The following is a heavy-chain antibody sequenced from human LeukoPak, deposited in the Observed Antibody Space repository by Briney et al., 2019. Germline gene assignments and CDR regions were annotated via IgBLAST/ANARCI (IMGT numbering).Heavy chain of an antibody. CDR3: AKEGGIVVVSAAIQYNWFDP. Sequence: GGSLRLSCAASGFTFSSYAMSWVRQAPGKGLEWVSAISGSGGSTYYADSVKGRFTISRDNSKNTLYLQMNSLRAEDTAVYYCAKEGGIVVVSAAIQYNWFDPWGQGTLVTVSS. CDR2: ISGSGGST. V-gene: IGHV3-23*01. D-gene: IGHD2-2*02. J-gene: IGHJ5*02. CDR1: GFTFSSYA.